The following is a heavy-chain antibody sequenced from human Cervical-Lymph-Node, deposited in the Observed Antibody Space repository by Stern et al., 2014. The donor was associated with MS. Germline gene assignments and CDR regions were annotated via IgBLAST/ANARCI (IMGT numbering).Heavy chain of an antibody. J-gene: IGHJ4*02. CDR1: GASISSSY. D-gene: IGHD3-16*01. CDR2: IYYSGIT. CDR3: AKWGTGGYGHFDY. V-gene: IGHV4-59*01. Sequence: QVQLVESGPRLVKPSETLSLTCTVSGASISSSYWSWIRQPPGKGPEWIAYIYYSGITNYNPSLRSRVTISVDMAKNQFSLKVTSVTAADTAVYYCAKWGTGGYGHFDYWGQGILVTVSS.